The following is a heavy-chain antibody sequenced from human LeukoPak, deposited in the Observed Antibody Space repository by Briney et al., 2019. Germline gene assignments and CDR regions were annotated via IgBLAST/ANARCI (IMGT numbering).Heavy chain of an antibody. CDR2: IDHRGRA. J-gene: IGHJ6*04. Sequence: SKIMSLTCAVYGTSFSGYYWSWIRQPPGKGLEWVGEIDHRGRAKYNPSLKSRVSTSIDTSKNQFSLNMSSVTAADTAVYYCARDVDTALMDVWGEGTTVIVSS. D-gene: IGHD5-18*01. CDR3: ARDVDTALMDV. CDR1: GTSFSGYY. V-gene: IGHV4-34*01.